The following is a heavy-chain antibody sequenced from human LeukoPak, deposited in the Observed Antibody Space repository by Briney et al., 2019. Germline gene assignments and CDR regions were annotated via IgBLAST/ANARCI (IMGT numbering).Heavy chain of an antibody. CDR1: GYFISSGYY. CDR2: IYYSGST. V-gene: IGHV4-38-2*02. D-gene: IGHD3-22*01. CDR3: ARHFYRADYYDSSGHFDY. Sequence: SETLSLTCTVSGYFISSGYYWGWIRQPPGKGLEWIGYIYYSGSTNYNPSLKSRVTISVDTSKNQFSLKLSSVTAADTAVYYCARHFYRADYYDSSGHFDYWGQGTLVTVSS. J-gene: IGHJ4*02.